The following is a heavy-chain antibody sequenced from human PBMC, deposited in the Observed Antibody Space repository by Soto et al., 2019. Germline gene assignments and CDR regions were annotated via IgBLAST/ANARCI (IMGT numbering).Heavy chain of an antibody. D-gene: IGHD1-26*01. V-gene: IGHV4-28*01. Sequence: QVQLQESGPGLVKPADTLSLTRAVSGYSINSSDWWGWIRHPPGKGLEWLGYIYYSGTTYYNPSLKSRVTMSVDTYKNQFSLKLTSVTAVDTAVYYCARREIQGPIDYWGQGTLVTVSS. CDR2: IYYSGTT. CDR1: GYSINSSDW. CDR3: ARREIQGPIDY. J-gene: IGHJ4*02.